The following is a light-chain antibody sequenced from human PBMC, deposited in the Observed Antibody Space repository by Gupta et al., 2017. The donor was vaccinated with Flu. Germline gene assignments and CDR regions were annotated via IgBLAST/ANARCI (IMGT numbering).Light chain of an antibody. Sequence: EIVMTQSPATLSVSPGEGVTLSCRDSQSINNNLAWYQLKPGLAPSLLIYGASTRATRGPDRFNGSGYVKEFTLTSSRRQYDDFAVYCGQQDNTWPTFGGGTKVEIK. CDR3: QQDNTWPT. CDR1: QSINNN. J-gene: IGKJ4*01. V-gene: IGKV3-15*01. CDR2: GAS.